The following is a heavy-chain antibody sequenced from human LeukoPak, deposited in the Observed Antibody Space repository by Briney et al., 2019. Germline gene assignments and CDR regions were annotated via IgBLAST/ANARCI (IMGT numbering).Heavy chain of an antibody. CDR1: GYSFTTSW. D-gene: IGHD1-1*01. CDR3: ARPGWNDGGT. Sequence: GESLKISCQGSGYSFTTSWIGWVRQMPGKGLEWMGIIYPGDSDTKYRPSFQGQVTISVDTSISTAYLQWNSLKASDTAVYYCARPGWNDGGTWGQGTMVTVSS. CDR2: IYPGDSDT. V-gene: IGHV5-51*01. J-gene: IGHJ3*01.